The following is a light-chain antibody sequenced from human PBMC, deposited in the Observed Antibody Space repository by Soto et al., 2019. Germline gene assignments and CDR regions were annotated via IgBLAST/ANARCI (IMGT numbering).Light chain of an antibody. J-gene: IGLJ7*01. CDR2: VNRDGSH. CDR1: SGHSSYA. V-gene: IGLV4-69*01. Sequence: QSVLTQSPSASASLGASVELTCTLSSGHSSYAIAWHQQQPEKGPRYLMKVNRDGSHNKGDGIPDRFLGSSSGAERYLTISSLQSEDEADYYCQTWGTGIAVFGGGTQLTVL. CDR3: QTWGTGIAV.